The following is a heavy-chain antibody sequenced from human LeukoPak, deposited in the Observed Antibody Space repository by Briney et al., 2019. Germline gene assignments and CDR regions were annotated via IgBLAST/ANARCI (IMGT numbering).Heavy chain of an antibody. V-gene: IGHV3-30*18. Sequence: GTSLRLSCAASGFTFSSYGMHWVRQAPGKGLEWLAGIATDGSFAYYADSVKGRFTISRDISKNTLYLQMNSLRAEDTAVYYCAKDLVTGSLDYWGQGTLVTVSS. J-gene: IGHJ4*02. D-gene: IGHD3-10*01. CDR1: GFTFSSYG. CDR3: AKDLVTGSLDY. CDR2: IATDGSFA.